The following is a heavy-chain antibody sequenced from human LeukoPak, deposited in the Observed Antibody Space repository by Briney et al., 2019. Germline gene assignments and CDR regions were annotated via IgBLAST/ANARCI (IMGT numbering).Heavy chain of an antibody. CDR1: GFTFSSYE. V-gene: IGHV3-48*03. CDR3: ARVVIGYSSDY. J-gene: IGHJ4*02. Sequence: GGSLRLSCAASGFTFSSYEMNWVRQAPEKGLEWVSYISSSGSTIYYADSVKGRFTISRDNAKNSLYLQMNSLRAEDTAVYYCARVVIGYSSDYWGQGTLVTVSS. D-gene: IGHD6-13*01. CDR2: ISSSGSTI.